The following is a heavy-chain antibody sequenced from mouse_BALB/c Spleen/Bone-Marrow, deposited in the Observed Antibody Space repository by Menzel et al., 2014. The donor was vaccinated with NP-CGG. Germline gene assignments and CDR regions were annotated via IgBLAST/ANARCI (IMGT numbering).Heavy chain of an antibody. D-gene: IGHD2-2*01. CDR1: GYTFTNYW. Sequence: QVHVKQSGAELVKPGASLKLSCKASGYTFTNYWIHWVKQRPGQGLEWIGEINPSNGRTNYNEKFKTKATLTVDKSSSTAYMQLSSLTSEDSAVNYCAARLSHLAMDYWGQGTSVTGSS. CDR3: AARLSHLAMDY. V-gene: IGHV1S81*02. J-gene: IGHJ4*01. CDR2: INPSNGRT.